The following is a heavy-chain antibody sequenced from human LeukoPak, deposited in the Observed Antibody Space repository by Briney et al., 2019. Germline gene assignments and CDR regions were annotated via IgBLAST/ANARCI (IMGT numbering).Heavy chain of an antibody. CDR1: GGTFSSYA. Sequence: SVKVSCKASGGTFSSYAISWVRQAPGQGLEWMGGIIPIFGTANYAQKFQGRVTITADESTSTAYMELSSLRSEDTAVYYCARSVIPYDSSGYYRFDYWGQGTLVTVSS. J-gene: IGHJ4*02. CDR2: IIPIFGTA. V-gene: IGHV1-69*01. CDR3: ARSVIPYDSSGYYRFDY. D-gene: IGHD3-22*01.